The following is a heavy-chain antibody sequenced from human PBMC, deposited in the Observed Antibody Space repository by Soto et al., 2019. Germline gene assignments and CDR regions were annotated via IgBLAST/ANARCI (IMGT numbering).Heavy chain of an antibody. CDR1: GGXISSSSYY. V-gene: IGHV4-39*01. J-gene: IGHJ3*02. D-gene: IGHD1-26*01. CDR2: IYYSGST. Sequence: SETLSLTCTVSGGXISSSSYYWGWIRQPPGKGLEWIGSIYYSGSTYYNPSLKSRVTISVDTSKNQFSLKLSSVTAADRAVYYCARQWELDAFDIWGQGTMVTVSS. CDR3: ARQWELDAFDI.